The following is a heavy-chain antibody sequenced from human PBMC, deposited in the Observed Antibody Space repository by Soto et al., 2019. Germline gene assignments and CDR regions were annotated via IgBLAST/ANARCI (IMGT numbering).Heavy chain of an antibody. V-gene: IGHV1-2*02. J-gene: IGHJ6*02. D-gene: IGHD6-13*01. CDR3: AKAQFGSSTWYYYGMDV. CDR1: GSTFTDYF. Sequence: ASVKVSCKASGSTFTDYFMYWVRQAPGQGLEWMGWINPKSGGTNYAQKFQDRVTMARDTSINTAYMELSRLRSDDTAMYYCAKAQFGSSTWYYYGMDVWGQGTTVTVSS. CDR2: INPKSGGT.